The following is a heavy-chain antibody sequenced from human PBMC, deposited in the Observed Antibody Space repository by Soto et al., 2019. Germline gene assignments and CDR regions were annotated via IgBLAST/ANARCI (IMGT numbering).Heavy chain of an antibody. Sequence: PSETLSLTCTVSGASISSYCWTWIRQPAGKGLDWIGRLSTSGTTNYNPSLKRRVTMSVDTSKNHFSLNLSSVTAADTAVYYCAREACPDSWFDPWGQGTLVTVSS. CDR1: GASISSYC. J-gene: IGHJ5*02. CDR3: AREACPDSWFDP. V-gene: IGHV4-4*07. CDR2: LSTSGTT.